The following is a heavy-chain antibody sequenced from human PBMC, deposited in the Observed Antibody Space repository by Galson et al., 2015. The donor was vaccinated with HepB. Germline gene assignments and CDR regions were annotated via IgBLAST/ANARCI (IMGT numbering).Heavy chain of an antibody. CDR2: ISSSSSYI. CDR3: ARDAHYDFWSGLYYYYMDV. V-gene: IGHV3-21*01. D-gene: IGHD3-3*01. CDR1: GFTFSSYG. J-gene: IGHJ6*03. Sequence: SLRLSCAASGFTFSSYGMNWVRQAPGKGLEWVSSISSSSSYIYYADSVKGRFTISRDNAKNSLYLQMNSLRAEDTAVYYCARDAHYDFWSGLYYYYMDVWGKGTTVTVSS.